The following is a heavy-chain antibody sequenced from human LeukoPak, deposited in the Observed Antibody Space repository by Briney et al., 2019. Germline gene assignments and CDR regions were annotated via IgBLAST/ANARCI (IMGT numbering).Heavy chain of an antibody. J-gene: IGHJ6*03. CDR2: IKQDGTEK. V-gene: IGHV3-7*01. CDR1: GFTFSSCW. CDR3: ARAPTYRGYMGV. Sequence: GGSLRLSCAASGFTFSSCWMNWVRQAPGKGLEWVANIKQDGTEKYFVDSVKGRFTISRDNAKNSLYLQMNSLGAEDTAVYYCARAPTYRGYMGVWGKGTTVTVSS. D-gene: IGHD4-11*01.